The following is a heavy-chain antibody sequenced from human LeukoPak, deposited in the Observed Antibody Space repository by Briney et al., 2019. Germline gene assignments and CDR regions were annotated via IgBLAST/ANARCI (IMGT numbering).Heavy chain of an antibody. CDR1: GFTFSSYA. CDR2: ISGSGGST. J-gene: IGHJ6*02. D-gene: IGHD6-19*01. CDR3: AKSEQWLAPYYYGMDV. V-gene: IGHV3-23*01. Sequence: GGSLRLSCAASGFTFSSYATSWVRQAPGKGLEWVSAISGSGGSTYYADSVKGRFTISRDNSKNTLYLQMNSLRAEDTAVYYCAKSEQWLAPYYYGMDVWGQGTTVTVSS.